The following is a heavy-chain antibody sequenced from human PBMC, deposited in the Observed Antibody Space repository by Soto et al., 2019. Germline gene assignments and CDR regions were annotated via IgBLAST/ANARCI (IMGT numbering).Heavy chain of an antibody. CDR1: GGSITSGGYY. Sequence: SETLSLTCSVSGGSITSGGYYWGWIRQLPGKGLEWVAYVYSSGRTYYNPSLESRLSISLDTSKNQFSLILRSVTVADTAIYYCAIDHKGFNKAFDIWGQGAMVTVSS. CDR3: AIDHKGFNKAFDI. J-gene: IGHJ3*02. CDR2: VYSSGRT. V-gene: IGHV4-31*03.